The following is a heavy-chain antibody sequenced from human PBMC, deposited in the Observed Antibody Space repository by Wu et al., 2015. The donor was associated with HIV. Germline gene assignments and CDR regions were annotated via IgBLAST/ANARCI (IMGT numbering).Heavy chain of an antibody. Sequence: QVQLVQSGAEVKKPGASVKVSCKASGYSFTDQYMHWVRQAPGQGLEWMGWINPNRGDTSYAQKFQGRVTMTRDTSINTAYMELNRLTSDDTAIYYCARVAVQVWLGSEESYMDVWGKGTTVTVSS. CDR3: ARVAVQVWLGSEESYMDV. CDR2: INPNRGDT. CDR1: GYSFTDQY. J-gene: IGHJ6*03. D-gene: IGHD3-10*01. V-gene: IGHV1-2*02.